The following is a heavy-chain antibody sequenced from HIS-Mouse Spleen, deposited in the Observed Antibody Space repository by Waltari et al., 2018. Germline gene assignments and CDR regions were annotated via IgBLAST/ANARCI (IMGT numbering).Heavy chain of an antibody. Sequence: QVQLVQSGAEVKKPGASVKVSCKASGYTFTSYYMHWVPQAPGQGHEWKGIINPSGGRTSDAQKFQGGVTMTRDTSTSTVYMELSSLRSEDTAVYYCARDLVQLEQYYFDYWGQGTLVTVSS. CDR1: GYTFTSYY. CDR2: INPSGGRT. CDR3: ARDLVQLEQYYFDY. D-gene: IGHD1-1*01. J-gene: IGHJ4*02. V-gene: IGHV1-46*03.